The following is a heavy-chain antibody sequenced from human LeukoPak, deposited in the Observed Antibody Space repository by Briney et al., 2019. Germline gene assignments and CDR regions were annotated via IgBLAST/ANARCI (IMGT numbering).Heavy chain of an antibody. Sequence: PGGSLRLSCAASGFTVSSNYMSWVRQAPGKGLEWVSVIYSGGSTYYADSVKGRFTISRDNSKNTLYLQMNSLRAEDTAVYYCARGPDRYPKGKFDYWGQGTLVTVSS. J-gene: IGHJ4*02. CDR3: ARGPDRYPKGKFDY. CDR2: IYSGGST. V-gene: IGHV3-66*01. D-gene: IGHD2-2*02. CDR1: GFTVSSNY.